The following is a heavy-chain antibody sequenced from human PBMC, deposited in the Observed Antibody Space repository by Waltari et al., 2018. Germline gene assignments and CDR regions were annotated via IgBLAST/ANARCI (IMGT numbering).Heavy chain of an antibody. CDR2: IYHSGGT. J-gene: IGHJ6*02. V-gene: IGHV4-38-2*01. Sequence: QVQLQESGPGLVKPSETLSLTCAVSGYSISSGYYWGWIRQPPGKGLEWIGGIYHSGGTYYNLSLKSRVTRSVETSKNQCSLKLSSVTAADTAVYYCARYDYIWGSYRTYYYYGMDVWGQGTTVTVSS. D-gene: IGHD3-16*02. CDR1: GYSISSGYY. CDR3: ARYDYIWGSYRTYYYYGMDV.